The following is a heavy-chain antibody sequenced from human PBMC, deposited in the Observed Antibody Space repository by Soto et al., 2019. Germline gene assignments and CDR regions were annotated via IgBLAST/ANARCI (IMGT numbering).Heavy chain of an antibody. CDR1: GYTFTSYA. CDR3: ARDPLLLWFGELLFGGMDY. V-gene: IGHV1-3*01. J-gene: IGHJ4*02. CDR2: INAGNGNT. Sequence: GASVKVSCKASGYTFTSYAMHWVRQAPGQRLEWMGWINAGNGNTKYSQKFQGRVTITRDTSASTAYMELSSLGSEDTAVYYCARDPLLLWFGELLFGGMDYWGQGTLVTVSS. D-gene: IGHD3-10*01.